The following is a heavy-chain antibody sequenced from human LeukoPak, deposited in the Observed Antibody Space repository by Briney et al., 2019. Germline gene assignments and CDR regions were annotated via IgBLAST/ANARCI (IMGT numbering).Heavy chain of an antibody. J-gene: IGHJ4*02. D-gene: IGHD3-22*01. CDR3: TAYGGYSV. V-gene: IGHV3-53*01. CDR1: GFTVSSNH. Sequence: GGSLTLSCAVSGFTVSSNHMSWVRQAAGKGLEWVSVIYSGGTTYYADSVKGRFTISRDNSKNTLYVEMNSLRVEDTAVYYCTAYGGYSVWGQGTLVTVSS. CDR2: IYSGGTT.